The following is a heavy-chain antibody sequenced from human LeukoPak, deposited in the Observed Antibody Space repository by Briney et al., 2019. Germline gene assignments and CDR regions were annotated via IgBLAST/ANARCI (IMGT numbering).Heavy chain of an antibody. Sequence: SETLSLTCTVSGGSISNKYWSWIRQPPGKGLEWIGYIYYSGSTNYNPSLKSRVTISVDTSKNQFSLKLSSVTAADTAVYYCASSEMATTLDYWGQGTLVTVSS. CDR1: GGSISNKY. D-gene: IGHD5-24*01. J-gene: IGHJ4*02. CDR3: ASSEMATTLDY. CDR2: IYYSGST. V-gene: IGHV4-59*01.